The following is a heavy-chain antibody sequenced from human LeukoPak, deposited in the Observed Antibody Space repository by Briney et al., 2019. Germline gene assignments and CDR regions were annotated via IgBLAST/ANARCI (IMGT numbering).Heavy chain of an antibody. Sequence: PSETLSLTCSVAGGSISTRDYYWGWIRQTPGKGLEWIASIYYTGSTYYRPYLRSRVPMSVDTSKNQFSLELRTVTAADTAVYYCARVVYYYDVSGYSFDLWGRGTLVTVSS. D-gene: IGHD3-22*01. J-gene: IGHJ2*01. CDR3: ARVVYYYDVSGYSFDL. CDR1: GGSISTRDYY. CDR2: IYYTGST. V-gene: IGHV4-39*02.